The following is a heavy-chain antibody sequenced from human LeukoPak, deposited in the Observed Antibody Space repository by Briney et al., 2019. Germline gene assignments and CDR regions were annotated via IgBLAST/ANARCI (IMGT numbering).Heavy chain of an antibody. Sequence: GGSLRLSCAASGFTFSSYSMNWVRQAPGKGLEWVSSISASSSHINYADSVKGRFTISRDNAKNSLFLQMNSLRAEDTAVYYCARVLRYCSGGNCYSGGLGYMDVWGKGTTVTISS. D-gene: IGHD2-15*01. V-gene: IGHV3-21*04. J-gene: IGHJ6*03. CDR1: GFTFSSYS. CDR3: ARVLRYCSGGNCYSGGLGYMDV. CDR2: ISASSSHI.